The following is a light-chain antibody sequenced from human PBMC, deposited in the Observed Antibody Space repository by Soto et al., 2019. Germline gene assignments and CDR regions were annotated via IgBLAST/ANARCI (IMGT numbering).Light chain of an antibody. Sequence: ETVMTQSPATLSVSLGERATLSCRASQSVNTNLAWYQQKPGQAPRLLIYGASIRATGVPARFSGSGSGTYITLTISSLQPEDFAVYFCQQYKNWPPVTFGGGTKVEIK. CDR1: QSVNTN. J-gene: IGKJ4*01. V-gene: IGKV3-15*01. CDR3: QQYKNWPPVT. CDR2: GAS.